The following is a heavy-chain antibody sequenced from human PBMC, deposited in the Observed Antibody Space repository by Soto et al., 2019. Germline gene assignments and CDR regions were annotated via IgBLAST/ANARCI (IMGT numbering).Heavy chain of an antibody. Sequence: HPGGSLRLSCAASGFTFSRSWMSWVRQAPGKGLEWVANIKQDGSEKYYVDSVKGRFTISRDNAKNSLYLQMDSLRAEDTAVYYCAREGDDILTAWPDAFDIWGQGTLVTVSS. D-gene: IGHD3-9*01. V-gene: IGHV3-7*01. CDR3: AREGDDILTAWPDAFDI. CDR2: IKQDGSEK. CDR1: GFTFSRSW. J-gene: IGHJ3*02.